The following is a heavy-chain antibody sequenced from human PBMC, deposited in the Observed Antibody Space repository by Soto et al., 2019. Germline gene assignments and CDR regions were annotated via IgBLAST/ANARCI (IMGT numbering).Heavy chain of an antibody. Sequence: EVQLVESEGGLVQRGGSLRLSCAASGFTFNYYWMHWVRQAPGQGLVWVAHIQSDGSRTTYADSVKGRFTISRDNAKNTMYLQMHSLRAENTGVYYCVRGDLGGFHLWSQGTTVTVSS. CDR3: VRGDLGGFHL. D-gene: IGHD2-21*02. CDR2: IQSDGSRT. V-gene: IGHV3-74*01. CDR1: GFTFNYYW. J-gene: IGHJ3*01.